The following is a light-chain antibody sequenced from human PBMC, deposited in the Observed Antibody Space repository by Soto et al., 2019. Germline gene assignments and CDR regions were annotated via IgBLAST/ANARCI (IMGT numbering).Light chain of an antibody. J-gene: IGKJ1*01. CDR1: QTVRNNY. CDR2: DAS. Sequence: EFVLTQSPGTLSLSPGERATLSCRASQTVRNNYLAWYQQKPGQAPRLLIYDASSRATGIPDRFSGGGSGTDFTLTISSLQAEDVAVYYCQHRSNWPGTWTFGQGTKVDIK. CDR3: QHRSNWPGTWT. V-gene: IGKV3D-20*02.